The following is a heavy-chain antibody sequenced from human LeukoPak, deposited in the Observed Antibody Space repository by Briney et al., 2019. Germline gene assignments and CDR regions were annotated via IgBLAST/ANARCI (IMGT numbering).Heavy chain of an antibody. V-gene: IGHV3-53*05. Sequence: GGSLRLSCATSGFNVSSNYMSWVRQAPGKGLEWVAIIYSGCTTSYADPVKGRFTISRDNSKNTLYLQMNSLRSEDTAVYYCAKDIGHGDPLGYWGQGTLVTVSS. CDR1: GFNVSSNY. D-gene: IGHD4-17*01. CDR3: AKDIGHGDPLGY. J-gene: IGHJ4*02. CDR2: IYSGCTT.